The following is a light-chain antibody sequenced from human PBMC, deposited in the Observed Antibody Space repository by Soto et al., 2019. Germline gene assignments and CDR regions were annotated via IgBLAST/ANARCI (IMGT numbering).Light chain of an antibody. CDR3: SSFARDSTPYV. J-gene: IGLJ1*01. CDR2: DGF. Sequence: QSVLTQPHSVSGSAGQSITIACTGTRNDVGGYEYVSWYQQHPVKAPQLLIYDGFNRPSGVSNRFSGSNSGNTASLTISGLQAEDEADYYCSSFARDSTPYVFVTGTKVTVL. CDR1: RNDVGGYEY. V-gene: IGLV2-14*03.